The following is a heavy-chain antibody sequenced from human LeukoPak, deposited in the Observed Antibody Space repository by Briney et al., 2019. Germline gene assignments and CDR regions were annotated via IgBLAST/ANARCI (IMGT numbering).Heavy chain of an antibody. CDR1: GFTFSRYT. V-gene: IGHV3-30*04. Sequence: PGGSLRLSCAASGFTFSRYTMHWVRQAPGKGLEWVAVISFYENNAYYADSVKGRFTISRDDSKNTLFHQMNSLTTEDTAVYYCARDPSEYFDYWGQGTLVTVSS. CDR3: ARDPSEYFDY. CDR2: ISFYENNA. J-gene: IGHJ4*02.